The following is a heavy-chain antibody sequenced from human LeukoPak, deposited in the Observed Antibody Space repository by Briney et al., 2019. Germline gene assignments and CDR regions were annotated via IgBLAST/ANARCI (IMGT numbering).Heavy chain of an antibody. CDR3: AREAGYYDSSGYYVGDAFDI. CDR2: INHSGST. D-gene: IGHD3-22*01. Sequence: SETLSLTCAVYGGSFSGYYWSWIRQPPGKGLEWIGEINHSGSTNYNPSLKSRVTISVDTSKNQFSLKLSSVTAADTAVYYCAREAGYYDSSGYYVGDAFDIWGQGTMVTVSS. CDR1: GGSFSGYY. J-gene: IGHJ3*02. V-gene: IGHV4-34*01.